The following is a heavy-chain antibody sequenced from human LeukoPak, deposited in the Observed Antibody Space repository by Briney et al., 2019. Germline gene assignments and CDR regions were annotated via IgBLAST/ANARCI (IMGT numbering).Heavy chain of an antibody. D-gene: IGHD2-15*01. CDR1: GFTFSSYS. J-gene: IGHJ4*02. CDR2: ISSSSSYI. CDR3: ARDLRTTLGYCSGGSCYKYYFDY. V-gene: IGHV3-21*01. Sequence: GGSLRLSCAASGFTFSSYSMNWVRQAPGKGLEWVSSISSSSSYIYYADSVKGRFTISRDNAKNSLYLQMNSLRAEDTAVYYCARDLRTTLGYCSGGSCYKYYFDYWGQGTLVTVSS.